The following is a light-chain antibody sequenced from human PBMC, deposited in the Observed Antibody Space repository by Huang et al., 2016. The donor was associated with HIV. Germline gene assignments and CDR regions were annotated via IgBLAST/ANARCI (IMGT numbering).Light chain of an antibody. CDR1: QSVRTN. CDR3: HQYNNWPQT. Sequence: DIVMTQSPATLSVSPGERVALSCRASQSVRTNLAWYQQKPGQAPRLLIYGASTRATDVPARFSGSGSGTEFALTISSLQSEDFAVYYCHQYNNWPQTFGQGTKL. V-gene: IGKV3-15*01. CDR2: GAS. J-gene: IGKJ2*01.